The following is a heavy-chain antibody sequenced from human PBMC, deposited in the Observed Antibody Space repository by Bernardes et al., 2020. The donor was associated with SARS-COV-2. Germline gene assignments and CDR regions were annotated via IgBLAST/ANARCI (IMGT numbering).Heavy chain of an antibody. CDR3: ARQFSTIPHYYYYGMDV. V-gene: IGHV1-2*04. J-gene: IGHJ6*02. Sequence: ASVKVSCKASGYTFTGYYMHWVRQAPGQGLEWMGWINPNSGGTNYAQKFQGWVTMTRDTSISTAYMELSRLRSDDTAVYYCARQFSTIPHYYYYGMDVWGQGTTVTVSS. CDR1: GYTFTGYY. CDR2: INPNSGGT.